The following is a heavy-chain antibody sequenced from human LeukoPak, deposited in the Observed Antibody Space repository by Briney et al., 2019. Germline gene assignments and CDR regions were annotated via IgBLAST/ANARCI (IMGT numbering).Heavy chain of an antibody. CDR2: ISSSTIYT. CDR1: GFTFNSFS. D-gene: IGHD1-26*01. Sequence: PGGSLRLSCAASGFTFNSFSMNWVRQAPGKGLEWVSSISSSTIYTYYADSVKGRFTISRDNAKDSLYLQMNSLGPEDTAVYYCARDPYSGNYGNYYYYYMDVWGKGTTVTISS. CDR3: ARDPYSGNYGNYYYYYMDV. J-gene: IGHJ6*03. V-gene: IGHV3-21*01.